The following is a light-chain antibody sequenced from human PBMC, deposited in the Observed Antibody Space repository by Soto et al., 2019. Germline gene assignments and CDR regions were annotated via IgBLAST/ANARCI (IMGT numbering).Light chain of an antibody. J-gene: IGKJ5*01. CDR1: QSISSY. CDR2: AAS. V-gene: IGKV1-39*01. Sequence: DIQMTQSPSSLSASVGDRVTITCRASQSISSYLNWYQQKPGKAPKLLIYAASSLQSGVPSRFSGRGSGTDFTLTISSLQPEDFATYYCQQSYSTLITFGQGTRLEIK. CDR3: QQSYSTLIT.